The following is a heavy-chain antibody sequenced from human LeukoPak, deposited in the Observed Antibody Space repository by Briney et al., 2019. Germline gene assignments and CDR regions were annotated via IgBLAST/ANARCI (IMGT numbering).Heavy chain of an antibody. J-gene: IGHJ4*02. Sequence: ASENVSHKASGYTFTGYYILWVRQAPARGLEEMGTIHPRGCSTICAQKSQGRVTMNRDTYTSTVYMELSSLKSEDTAVYYCARDSSDWAFDYWGQGTLVTVSS. CDR3: ARDSSDWAFDY. V-gene: IGHV1-46*01. CDR2: IHPRGCST. CDR1: GYTFTGYY. D-gene: IGHD6-19*01.